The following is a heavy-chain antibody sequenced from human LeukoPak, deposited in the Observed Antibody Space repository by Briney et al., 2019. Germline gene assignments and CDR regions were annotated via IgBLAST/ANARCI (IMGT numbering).Heavy chain of an antibody. J-gene: IGHJ4*02. Sequence: GGSLRLSCGASGFTFSTYGINWVRQAPGKGLEWLSYISSGSTIYYADSVKGRFTISRDNAKNSPYLQMNSLRDEDTAVYYCARDPGYWGQGTLVTVSS. CDR3: ARDPGY. V-gene: IGHV3-48*02. CDR1: GFTFSTYG. CDR2: ISSGSTI.